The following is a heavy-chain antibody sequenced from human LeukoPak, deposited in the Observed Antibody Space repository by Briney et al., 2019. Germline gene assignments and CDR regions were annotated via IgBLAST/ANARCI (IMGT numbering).Heavy chain of an antibody. Sequence: GGSLRLSCAASGFTFRTYWMGWVRQAPGKGLEWLSYIGSTGITIYYADSVKGRFTISRDNAKNSLYLQMNSLRAEDTAIYYCARAKLWFGDVGGAFDIWGQGTMVTVSS. D-gene: IGHD3-10*01. J-gene: IGHJ3*02. CDR2: IGSTGITI. CDR3: ARAKLWFGDVGGAFDI. CDR1: GFTFRTYW. V-gene: IGHV3-48*04.